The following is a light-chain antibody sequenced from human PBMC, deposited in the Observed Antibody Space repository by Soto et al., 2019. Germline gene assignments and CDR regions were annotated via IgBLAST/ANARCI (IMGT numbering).Light chain of an antibody. CDR1: QSISNS. V-gene: IGKV1-39*01. Sequence: DIQMTQSPSSLSASVGDRVTITCRASQSISNSLNWYQQKPGKAPKLLIYAASSLQSGVPSRFSGSGSGTDFTLTISSLQPEDFATYYCQQSYSTPRTFGGGNKVEIK. CDR2: AAS. J-gene: IGKJ4*01. CDR3: QQSYSTPRT.